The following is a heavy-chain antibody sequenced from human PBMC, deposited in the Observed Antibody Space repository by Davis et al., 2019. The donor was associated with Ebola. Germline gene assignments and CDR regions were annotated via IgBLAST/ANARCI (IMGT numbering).Heavy chain of an antibody. CDR1: GFTVSSNY. V-gene: IGHV3-66*01. D-gene: IGHD4-17*01. J-gene: IGHJ6*02. Sequence: GESLKISCAASGFTVSSNYMSWVRQAPGKGLEWVSVIYSGGSTYYADSVKGRFTISRDNSKNTLYLQMNSLRAEDTAVYYCASLTTTVTMFTYYYYYGMDVWGQGTTVTVSS. CDR2: IYSGGST. CDR3: ASLTTTVTMFTYYYYYGMDV.